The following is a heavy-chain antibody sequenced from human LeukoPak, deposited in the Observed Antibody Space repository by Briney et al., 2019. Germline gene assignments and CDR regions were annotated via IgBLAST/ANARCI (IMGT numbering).Heavy chain of an antibody. D-gene: IGHD5-12*01. CDR2: ITSTGGSA. Sequence: GGSLRLSCAASGFLLSDYEMNWVRQAPGKGLEWVSYITSTGGSAFYADSVKGRFTISRDNAKNSLFLQMNSLGAEDTAVYYCARVMATIDFWGQGTLVSVSS. CDR3: ARVMATIDF. J-gene: IGHJ4*02. V-gene: IGHV3-48*03. CDR1: GFLLSDYE.